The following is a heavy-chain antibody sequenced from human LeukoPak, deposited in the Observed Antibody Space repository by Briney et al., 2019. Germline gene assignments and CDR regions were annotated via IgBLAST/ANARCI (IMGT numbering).Heavy chain of an antibody. Sequence: SVKVSCKASGGTFSGYAISWVRQAPGQGLEWMGGIIPIFGTANYAQKFQGRVTITTDESTSTAYMELSSLRSEDTAVYYCAREVVSVVVVAATGRNWFDPWGQGTLVTVSS. CDR2: IIPIFGTA. CDR1: GGTFSGYA. J-gene: IGHJ5*02. V-gene: IGHV1-69*05. D-gene: IGHD2-15*01. CDR3: AREVVSVVVVAATGRNWFDP.